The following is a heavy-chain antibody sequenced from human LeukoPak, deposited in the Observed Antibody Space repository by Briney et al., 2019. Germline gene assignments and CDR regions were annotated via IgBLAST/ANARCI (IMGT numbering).Heavy chain of an antibody. V-gene: IGHV4-30-2*01. J-gene: IGHJ5*02. CDR3: ARDRYSSSWYETYNWFDP. D-gene: IGHD6-13*01. Sequence: PSETLSLTCTVSGGSISSGGYYWSWIRQPPGKGLEWIGYIYHSGSTYYNPSLKSRVTISVDRSKNQFSLKLSSVTAADTAVYYCARDRYSSSWYETYNWFDPWGQGTLVTVSS. CDR2: IYHSGST. CDR1: GGSISSGGYY.